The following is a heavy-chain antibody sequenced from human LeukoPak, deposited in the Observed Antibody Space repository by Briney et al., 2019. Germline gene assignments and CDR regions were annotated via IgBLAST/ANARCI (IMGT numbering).Heavy chain of an antibody. J-gene: IGHJ1*01. CDR3: ASAREYCVSAECYEYFHL. D-gene: IGHD2/OR15-2a*01. V-gene: IGHV3-53*01. Sequence: GSLRLSPAPSLVTALTNTMSCVRAALGEGLEWGSVIFGGGSTSYEDTENGRFTISRDNSKNTLFLQMDSLRAEGTALYYCASAREYCVSAECYEYFHLWGQGTLVIVSS. CDR2: IFGGGST. CDR1: LVTALTNT.